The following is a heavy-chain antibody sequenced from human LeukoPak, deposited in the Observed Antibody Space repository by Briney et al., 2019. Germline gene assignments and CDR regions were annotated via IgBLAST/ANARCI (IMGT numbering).Heavy chain of an antibody. Sequence: GGSLRLSCAASGFTFSSYAMSWVRQAPGKGLEWVSATSGSGGSTYYADSVKGRFTISRDNSKNTLYLQMNSLRAEDTAVYYCAKAVPSRDRVYYFDYWGQGTLVTVSS. CDR1: GFTFSSYA. D-gene: IGHD1-14*01. CDR2: TSGSGGST. V-gene: IGHV3-23*01. CDR3: AKAVPSRDRVYYFDY. J-gene: IGHJ4*02.